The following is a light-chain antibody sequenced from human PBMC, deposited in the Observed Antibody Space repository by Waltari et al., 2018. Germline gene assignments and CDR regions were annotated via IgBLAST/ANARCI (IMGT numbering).Light chain of an antibody. CDR1: SSDVGAYSY. J-gene: IGLJ3*02. Sequence: QSALPQPASVSGSPGQSIPISCTGTSSDVGAYSYVPGYQQFPGKVPKLIIYDVIRRPSGVSNRFSGSKSGNTASLTISGLQGEDEAHYYCNSYTNNSTLVFGGGTELTVL. CDR3: NSYTNNSTLV. CDR2: DVI. V-gene: IGLV2-14*01.